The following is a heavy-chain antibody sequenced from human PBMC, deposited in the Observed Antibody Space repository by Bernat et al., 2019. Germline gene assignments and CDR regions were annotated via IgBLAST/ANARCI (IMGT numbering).Heavy chain of an antibody. Sequence: EVQLLESGGGLVQPGGSLRLSCAASGFTFRSYAMSWVRKAPGKGLEWVSAISGSGGSTYYADSVKGRFTISRDNPKNTLYLQMNSLRAEDTAVYYCAKVSGTAMVNGLLDYWGQGTLVTVSS. V-gene: IGHV3-23*01. D-gene: IGHD5-18*01. CDR3: AKVSGTAMVNGLLDY. CDR2: ISGSGGST. J-gene: IGHJ4*02. CDR1: GFTFRSYA.